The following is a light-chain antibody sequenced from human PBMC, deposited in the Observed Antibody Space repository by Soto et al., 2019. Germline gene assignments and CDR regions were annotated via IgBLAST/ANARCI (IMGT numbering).Light chain of an antibody. CDR2: AAS. V-gene: IGKV1-27*01. J-gene: IGKJ2*01. Sequence: DIPMTQSPSSLSAYVGDRVTITCRASQGISDYLAWFQQKPGKVPKLLIFAASTLQSGVPSRFRGSGSGTDFTLTISSLQPEDVATYYCQKYNSAPRTFGQGTKLEIK. CDR3: QKYNSAPRT. CDR1: QGISDY.